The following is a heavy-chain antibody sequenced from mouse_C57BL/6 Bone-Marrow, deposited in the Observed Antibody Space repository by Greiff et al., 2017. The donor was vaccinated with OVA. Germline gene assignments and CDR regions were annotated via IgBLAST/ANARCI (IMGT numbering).Heavy chain of an antibody. CDR1: GFNIKDDY. Sequence: VQLQQSGAELVRPGASVKLSCTASGFNIKDDYMHWVKQRPEQGLEWIGWIDTENGDTEYASKFQGKATITADTSSNTAYLQLSSLSSEDTAVYYCTNLWYFDVWGTGTTVPVSS. CDR3: TNLWYFDV. J-gene: IGHJ1*03. D-gene: IGHD5-1*01. V-gene: IGHV14-4*01. CDR2: IDTENGDT.